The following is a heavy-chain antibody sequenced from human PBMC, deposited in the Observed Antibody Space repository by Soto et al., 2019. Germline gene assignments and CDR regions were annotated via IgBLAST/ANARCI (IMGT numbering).Heavy chain of an antibody. D-gene: IGHD2-2*01. V-gene: IGHV1-18*01. CDR2: ISAYNGNT. CDR3: ARGGVVVPATGDWFDP. Sequence: GASVKVSCKASGYTFTSYGISWVRQAPGQGLEWMGWISAYNGNTNYAQKLQGRVTMTTDTSTSTAYMELRSPRSDDTAVYYCARGGVVVPATGDWFDPWGQGTLVTVSS. CDR1: GYTFTSYG. J-gene: IGHJ5*02.